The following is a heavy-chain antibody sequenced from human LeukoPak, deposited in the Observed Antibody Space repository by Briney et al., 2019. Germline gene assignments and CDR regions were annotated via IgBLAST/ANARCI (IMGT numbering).Heavy chain of an antibody. J-gene: IGHJ3*02. V-gene: IGHV4-59*01. CDR3: ARAGYDTATGYCGAFDI. D-gene: IGHD3-9*01. CDR2: MYYSGST. Sequence: SETLSLTCTVSGGSISSFYWSWFRQPPGKGVEWIGYMYYSGSTYYNPSLKSRVSLSVDTSKNQFSLKLNSVTAADTAVYYCARAGYDTATGYCGAFDIWGQGTMVTVSS. CDR1: GGSISSFY.